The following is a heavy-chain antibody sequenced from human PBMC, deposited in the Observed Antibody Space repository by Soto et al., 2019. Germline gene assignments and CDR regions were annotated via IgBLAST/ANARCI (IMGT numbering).Heavy chain of an antibody. CDR1: GYTFSNYD. V-gene: IGHV1-8*01. CDR2: LNPNTDKT. J-gene: IGHJ3*02. D-gene: IGHD5-12*01. Sequence: ASVKVSCKASGYTFSNYDINWVRQATGQGLEWMGWLNPNTDKTGSAQKFQGRVTMTRNTSISTAYLELSGLRSDDTAVYYCARGIKGLPPSAFDIWGQGTRVTVS. CDR3: ARGIKGLPPSAFDI.